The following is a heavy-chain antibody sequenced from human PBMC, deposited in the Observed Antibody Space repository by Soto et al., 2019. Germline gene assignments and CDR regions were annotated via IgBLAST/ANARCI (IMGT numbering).Heavy chain of an antibody. CDR2: IFSNDEK. D-gene: IGHD6-19*01. V-gene: IGHV2-26*01. CDR3: ARIRRGALAGRGRCFYY. CDR1: GFSLSNAKLG. Sequence: SGPTLVNPTETLTLTCTVSGFSLSNAKLGVSWIRQPPGKALEWLAHIFSNDEKSYSTSLKSRLTISKDTSKSQVVLTMTNMNPVDTAPFFCARIRRGALAGRGRCFYYWGLGILVTVSS. J-gene: IGHJ4*02.